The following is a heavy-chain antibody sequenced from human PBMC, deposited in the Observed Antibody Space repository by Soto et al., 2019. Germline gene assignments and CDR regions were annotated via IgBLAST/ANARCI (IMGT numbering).Heavy chain of an antibody. CDR3: AKDRLAGGFDY. Sequence: GGSRRLSCAASGFTFSKYAMSGVRQAPGKGLEWVSLVSATAGTTYYTDSVKGRFTISRDNSRNTVYLQMNSLRADDTAVYYCAKDRLAGGFDYWRQGTLVTVSS. D-gene: IGHD3-16*01. J-gene: IGHJ4*02. CDR1: GFTFSKYA. CDR2: VSATAGTT. V-gene: IGHV3-23*01.